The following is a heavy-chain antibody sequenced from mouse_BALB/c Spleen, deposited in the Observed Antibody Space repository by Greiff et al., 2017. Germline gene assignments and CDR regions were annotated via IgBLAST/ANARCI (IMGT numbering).Heavy chain of an antibody. J-gene: IGHJ4*01. Sequence: QVQLQQSGAELAKPGASVKMSCKASGYTFTSYWMHWVKQRPGQGLEWIGYINPSTDYTEYNQKFKDKATLTADKSSSTAYMQLSSLTSEDSAVYYCARELSDYGGVYAMDYWGQGTSVTVSS. CDR1: GYTFTSYW. CDR3: ARELSDYGGVYAMDY. CDR2: INPSTDYT. D-gene: IGHD2-4*01. V-gene: IGHV1-7*01.